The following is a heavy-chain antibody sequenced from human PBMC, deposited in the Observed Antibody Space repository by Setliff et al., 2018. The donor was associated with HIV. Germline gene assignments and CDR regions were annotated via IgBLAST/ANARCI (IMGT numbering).Heavy chain of an antibody. Sequence: ASVKVSCKASGYTFSNYVMQWVRQAPGQRLEWMGWINAGNGNTKYSQEFQGRVTITTDTSADTAYMELSGLRSEDTAVYYCATLRSTSGWYPTGYWGQGTLVTVSS. CDR3: ATLRSTSGWYPTGY. CDR1: GYTFSNYV. J-gene: IGHJ4*02. V-gene: IGHV1-3*03. CDR2: INAGNGNT. D-gene: IGHD6-19*01.